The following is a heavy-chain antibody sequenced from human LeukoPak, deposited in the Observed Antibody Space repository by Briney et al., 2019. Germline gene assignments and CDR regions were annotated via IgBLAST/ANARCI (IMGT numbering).Heavy chain of an antibody. V-gene: IGHV3-21*01. CDR2: ISSSSSYI. J-gene: IGHJ5*02. CDR3: ARAQYSSSWYGPFDP. D-gene: IGHD6-13*01. CDR1: GFTFSSYS. Sequence: GGSLRLSCAASGFTFSSYSMNWVRQAPGKGLEWASSISSSSSYIYYADSVKGRFTISRDNAKNSLYLQMNSLRAEDTAVYYCARAQYSSSWYGPFDPWGQGTLVTVSS.